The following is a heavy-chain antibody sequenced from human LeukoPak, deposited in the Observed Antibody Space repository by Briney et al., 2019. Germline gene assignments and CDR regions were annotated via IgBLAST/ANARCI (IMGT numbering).Heavy chain of an antibody. CDR1: GFTFSSYS. J-gene: IGHJ4*02. CDR2: ISSSSSYI. Sequence: GGSLKLSCAASGFTFSSYSMNWVRQAPGKGLEWVSSISSSSSYIYYADSVKGRFTISRDKAKNSLYLQMNSLRAEDTAVYYCARDSDYGDYYFDYWGQGTLVTVSS. V-gene: IGHV3-21*04. D-gene: IGHD4-17*01. CDR3: ARDSDYGDYYFDY.